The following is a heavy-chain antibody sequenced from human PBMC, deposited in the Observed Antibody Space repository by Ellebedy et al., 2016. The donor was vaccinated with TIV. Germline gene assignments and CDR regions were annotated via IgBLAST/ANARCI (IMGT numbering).Heavy chain of an antibody. Sequence: GGSLRLXXAASGFTFTTYWMHWVRQAPGEGLACVSRIKSDGSSTFYADSVKGRFTISRDNAKNTLYLQMNRLRAEDTAMYFCARGYYYGMDVWGQGTTVTVSS. J-gene: IGHJ6*02. V-gene: IGHV3-74*01. CDR2: IKSDGSST. CDR1: GFTFTTYW. CDR3: ARGYYYGMDV.